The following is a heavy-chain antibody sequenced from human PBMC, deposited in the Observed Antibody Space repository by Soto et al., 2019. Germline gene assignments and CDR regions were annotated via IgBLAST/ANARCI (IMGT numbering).Heavy chain of an antibody. CDR3: AQWEGSGSSPGR. CDR2: IYYSGRI. CDR1: GGSIIGGDYY. Sequence: QVQLQESGPGLVKPSQTLSLSCTVSGGSIIGGDYYWSWIRQPPGKGLEWIGYIYYSGRIYYNPSLKSRVAMSVDTSKNQFSLKLNSVTAADTAVYYCAQWEGSGSSPGRWGQGTLVTVSS. V-gene: IGHV4-30-4*01. J-gene: IGHJ4*02. D-gene: IGHD3-10*01.